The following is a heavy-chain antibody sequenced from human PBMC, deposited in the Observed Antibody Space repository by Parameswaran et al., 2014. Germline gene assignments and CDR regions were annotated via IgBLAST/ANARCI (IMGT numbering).Heavy chain of an antibody. D-gene: IGHD6-13*01. J-gene: IGHJ6*02. CDR2: IYHSGST. V-gene: IGHV4-30-2*01. CDR3: ARSAAAGTGYGMDV. Sequence: RWIRQPPGKGLEWIGYIYHSGSTYYNPSLKSRVTISVDRSKNQFSLKLSSVTAAGTAVYYCARSAAAGTGYGMDVWGQGTTVTVSS.